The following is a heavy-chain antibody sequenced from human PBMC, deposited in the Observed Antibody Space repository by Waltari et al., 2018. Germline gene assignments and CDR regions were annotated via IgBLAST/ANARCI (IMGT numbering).Heavy chain of an antibody. Sequence: QVQLQESGPGLVKPSQTLSLTCTVSGGSISSGSYYWSWIRQPAGKGLEWIGYIYTSGSTNYNPSLKSRVTISVDTSKNQFSLKLSAVTAADTAVYYCARWGGSSSWFDWYFDLWGRGTLVTVSS. V-gene: IGHV4-61*09. J-gene: IGHJ2*01. D-gene: IGHD6-13*01. CDR1: GGSISSGSYY. CDR2: IYTSGST. CDR3: ARWGGSSSWFDWYFDL.